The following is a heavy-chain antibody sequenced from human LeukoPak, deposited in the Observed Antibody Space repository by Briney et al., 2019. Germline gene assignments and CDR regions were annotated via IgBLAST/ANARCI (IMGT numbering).Heavy chain of an antibody. V-gene: IGHV4-59*08. CDR3: ASHPTVVTARDAFDI. CDR2: ISYIGST. D-gene: IGHD4-23*01. Sequence: PSETLSLTCTVSGGSISGYYWSWIRQPPGKELEWIGYISYIGSTNYNPSLKSRVTISVDTSKNQFSLKLTSVTAADTAVYYCASHPTVVTARDAFDIWGQGTMVTVSS. CDR1: GGSISGYY. J-gene: IGHJ3*02.